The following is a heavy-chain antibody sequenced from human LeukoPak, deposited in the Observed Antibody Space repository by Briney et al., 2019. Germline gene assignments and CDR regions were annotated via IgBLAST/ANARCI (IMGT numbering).Heavy chain of an antibody. CDR2: IYSGGST. CDR3: ARGHDYNGY. CDR1: GFTVSSNY. V-gene: IGHV3-53*01. J-gene: IGHJ4*02. Sequence: GGSLGLSCAASGFTVSSNYMSWVRQAPGKGLEWVSVIYSGGSTYYADSVKGRFTISRDNSKNTLYLQMNSLRAEDTAVYYCARGHDYNGYWGQGTLVTVSS.